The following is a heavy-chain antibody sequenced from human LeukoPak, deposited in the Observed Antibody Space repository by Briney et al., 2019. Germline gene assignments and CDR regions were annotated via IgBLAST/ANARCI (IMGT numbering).Heavy chain of an antibody. V-gene: IGHV3-23*01. J-gene: IGHJ6*02. CDR2: ISGSGGST. CDR3: AKHFPAAKYYYGMDV. Sequence: GGSLRLSCAASGFTFSSYAMSWVRQAPGKGLEWVSAISGSGGSTYYADSVKGRFTISRDNSKNTLYLQMSSLRAEDTAVYYCAKHFPAAKYYYGMDVWGQGTTVTVSS. CDR1: GFTFSSYA. D-gene: IGHD2-2*01.